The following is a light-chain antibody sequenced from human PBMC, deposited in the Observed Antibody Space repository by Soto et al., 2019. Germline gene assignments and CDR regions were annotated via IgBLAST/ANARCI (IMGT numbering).Light chain of an antibody. CDR1: SSNIGSNS. CDR3: AAWDDSLNGPV. J-gene: IGLJ2*01. CDR2: SNN. V-gene: IGLV1-44*01. Sequence: VVTQPPSASGTPGQRVTISCSGSSSNIGSNSVNWYQQLPGTAPKLLIYSNNQRPSGVPDRFSGSKSGTSASLAISGLQSEDEADYYCAAWDDSLNGPVFGGGTKLTVL.